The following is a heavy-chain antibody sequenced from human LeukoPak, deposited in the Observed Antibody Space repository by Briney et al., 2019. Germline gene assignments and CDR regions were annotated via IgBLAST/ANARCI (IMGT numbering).Heavy chain of an antibody. CDR2: ISSNGSST. CDR1: GFTFSSYA. V-gene: IGHV3-64D*06. D-gene: IGHD6-13*01. CDR3: VKDPYSSSWYLDY. Sequence: GGSLRLSCSASGFTFSSYAMHWVRQAPGKGLEYVSAISSNGSSTYYADSVKGRFTISRDNSKNTLYLQMSSLRAEDTAVYYCVKDPYSSSWYLDYWGQGTLVTVSS. J-gene: IGHJ4*02.